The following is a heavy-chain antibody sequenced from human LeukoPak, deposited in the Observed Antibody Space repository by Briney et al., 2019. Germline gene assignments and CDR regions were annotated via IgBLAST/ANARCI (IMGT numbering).Heavy chain of an antibody. J-gene: IGHJ4*02. CDR1: GYTFNAYG. CDR2: INAYNGNT. CDR3: ARGPIAAAGDY. D-gene: IGHD6-13*01. Sequence: ASVKVSCKTSGYTFNAYGISWVRQAPGHGLEWMGWINAYNGNTNFAQNLQDRVTMTRDTSTSTAYMELRSLRSDDTAVYYCARGPIAAAGDYWGQGTLATVSS. V-gene: IGHV1-18*01.